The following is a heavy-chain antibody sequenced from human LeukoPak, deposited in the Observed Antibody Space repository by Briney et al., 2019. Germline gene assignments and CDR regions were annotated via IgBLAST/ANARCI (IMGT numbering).Heavy chain of an antibody. CDR1: GFTFSSYA. D-gene: IGHD6-19*01. CDR2: ISGSGGST. Sequence: GGSLRLSCAASGFTFSSYAMSWVRQAPGKGLEWVSAISGSGGSTYYADSVKGRFTISRDNSKNTLYLQMNSLRAEDTAVYYCAKTGRRLFIAVAGRFDYWGQGTLVTVSS. CDR3: AKTGRRLFIAVAGRFDY. J-gene: IGHJ4*02. V-gene: IGHV3-23*01.